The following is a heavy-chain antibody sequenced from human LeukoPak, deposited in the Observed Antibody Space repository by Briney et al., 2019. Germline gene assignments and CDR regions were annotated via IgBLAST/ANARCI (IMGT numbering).Heavy chain of an antibody. CDR1: GYTFTGYY. Sequence: ASVKVSCKASGYTFTGYYMHWVRQAPGQGLEWMGWINPNSGGTNYAQKFQGRVTMTRDTSISTAYMELSRLRSDDTAVYYCAREGDGYNSPLGDYYFDYWGQGTLVTVSS. CDR2: INPNSGGT. CDR3: AREGDGYNSPLGDYYFDY. V-gene: IGHV1-2*02. J-gene: IGHJ4*02. D-gene: IGHD5-24*01.